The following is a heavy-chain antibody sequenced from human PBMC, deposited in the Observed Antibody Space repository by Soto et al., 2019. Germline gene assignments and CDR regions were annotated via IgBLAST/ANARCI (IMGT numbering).Heavy chain of an antibody. CDR3: ASAHY. CDR1: GFNFGDYW. CDR2: SSSDGSRT. Sequence: EVQLVESGGGLVLPGGSLRLSCAASGFNFGDYWMHWVRQDPGKGLVWISHSSSDGSRTGYADDVRGRFTISRDNSRNTVYLQMTSLTAVDTAIYQCASAHYLGQRNLVTDSS. J-gene: IGHJ4*02. V-gene: IGHV3-74*01.